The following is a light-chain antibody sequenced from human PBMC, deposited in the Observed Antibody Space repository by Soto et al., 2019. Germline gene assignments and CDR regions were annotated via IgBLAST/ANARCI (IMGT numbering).Light chain of an antibody. CDR2: DVA. CDR3: NSYTSSSTYV. V-gene: IGLV2-14*03. J-gene: IGLJ1*01. Sequence: QSALTQPASVSGSPGQSITISCTGTSSDVGGYNYVSWYQHHPGKAPKLMIYDVANRPSGVSNRFSGSKSGNTASLTISGLQAEDGADYYCNSYTSSSTYVFGTGTKVTVL. CDR1: SSDVGGYNY.